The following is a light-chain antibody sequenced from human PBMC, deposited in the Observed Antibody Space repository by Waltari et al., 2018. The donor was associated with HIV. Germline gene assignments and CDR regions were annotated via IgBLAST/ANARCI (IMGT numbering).Light chain of an antibody. CDR3: CSCAGGGPSDV. CDR1: RRDVTTYSL. CDR2: EGT. Sequence: QSALTQPASVSGSPEQSITISCRGTRRDVTTYSLVSWYQQHPGQAHKLRSYEGTKRPSGVSSRCSGSRSGSAASLTTSGLQAEDDADDYCCSCAGGGPSDVFGTGTRGTVL. V-gene: IGLV2-23*01. J-gene: IGLJ1*01.